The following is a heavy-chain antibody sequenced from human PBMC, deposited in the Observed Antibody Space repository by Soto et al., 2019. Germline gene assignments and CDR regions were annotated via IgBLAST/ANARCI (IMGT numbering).Heavy chain of an antibody. CDR1: GFTFNNYG. CDR3: AKETSWGFGELSDWYFDL. D-gene: IGHD3-10*01. Sequence: PGGSLRLSCAASGFTFNNYGMHWVRQAPGKGLEWVAVISYDGNNKYYVDSVKGRFTISRDNSKNTLYLQMNSLRAEDTAVYYCAKETSWGFGELSDWYFDLWGRGTLVTVSS. J-gene: IGHJ2*01. CDR2: ISYDGNNK. V-gene: IGHV3-30*18.